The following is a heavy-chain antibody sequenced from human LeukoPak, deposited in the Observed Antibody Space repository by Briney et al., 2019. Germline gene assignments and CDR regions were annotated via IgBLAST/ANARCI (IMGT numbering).Heavy chain of an antibody. Sequence: GRSLRLSCAASGFTFSSYGMHWVRQAPGKGLDWVALKWYDGSNKYYADSVKGRFTISRDNSKNTLYLQMNSLRAEDTAVYYCARETGGSYYLFFYYGMDVWGQGTTVTVSS. CDR2: KWYDGSNK. CDR1: GFTFSSYG. V-gene: IGHV3-33*01. J-gene: IGHJ6*02. CDR3: ARETGGSYYLFFYYGMDV. D-gene: IGHD1-26*01.